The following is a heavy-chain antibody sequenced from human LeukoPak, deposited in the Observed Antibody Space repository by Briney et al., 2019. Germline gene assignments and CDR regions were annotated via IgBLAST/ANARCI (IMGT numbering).Heavy chain of an antibody. CDR3: AREVVTPGWFDP. CDR2: IRSDGSNK. Sequence: PGGSLRLSCAASGFTFSSCGMHWVRQAPGKGLEWVAFIRSDGSNKYYADSVKGRFTISRDNSKNTLYLQMNSLRAEDTAVYYCAREVVTPGWFDPWGQGTLVTVSS. J-gene: IGHJ5*02. D-gene: IGHD4-23*01. V-gene: IGHV3-30*02. CDR1: GFTFSSCG.